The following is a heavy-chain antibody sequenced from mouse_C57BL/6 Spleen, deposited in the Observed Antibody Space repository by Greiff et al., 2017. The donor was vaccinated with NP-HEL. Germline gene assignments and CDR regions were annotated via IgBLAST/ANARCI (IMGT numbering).Heavy chain of an antibody. J-gene: IGHJ2*01. CDR3: ARESNSGYFDY. CDR2: ISYDGSN. V-gene: IGHV3-6*01. D-gene: IGHD2-5*01. CDR1: GYSITSGYY. Sequence: DVKLQESGPGLVKPSQSLSLTCSVTGYSITSGYYWNWIRQFPGNKLEWMGYISYDGSNNYNPSLKNRISITRDTSKTQLFLKLNSGTTEDTATYYCARESNSGYFDYWGQGTTLTVSS.